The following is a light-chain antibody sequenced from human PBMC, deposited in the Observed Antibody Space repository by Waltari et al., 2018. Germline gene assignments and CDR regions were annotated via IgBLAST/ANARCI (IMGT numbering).Light chain of an antibody. CDR1: QDISNS. J-gene: IGKJ4*01. V-gene: IGKV1-16*02. Sequence: DIQMTQSPSSLSASVGDRVTITCRASQDISNSLAWFQQKPGKAPKSLIYAASILQSGVPSKFSGSGSGTDFTLTISSLQPEDFATYYCQQYKSYPRTFGGGTKVEIK. CDR2: AAS. CDR3: QQYKSYPRT.